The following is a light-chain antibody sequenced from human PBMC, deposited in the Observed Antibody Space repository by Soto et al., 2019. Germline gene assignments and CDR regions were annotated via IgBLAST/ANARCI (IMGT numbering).Light chain of an antibody. Sequence: QSVLTQPPSVSGSPGQSVTISWTATTTDIDNYDSVSWYQQAPGTAPKLIIYDVNNRPSGDPDRFSGSTSGNTASLTISGLQAEYETDYLCTLYSSNGPLIFGHGNKVTV. V-gene: IGLV2-18*01. CDR1: TTDIDNYDS. CDR3: TLYSSNGPLI. CDR2: DVN. J-gene: IGLJ1*01.